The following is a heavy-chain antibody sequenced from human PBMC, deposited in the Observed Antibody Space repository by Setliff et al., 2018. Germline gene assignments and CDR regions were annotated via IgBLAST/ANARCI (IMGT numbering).Heavy chain of an antibody. CDR2: ISPSGGST. Sequence: ASVKVSCKDSGYTFTTYYFHWVRQAPGQGLEWMGIISPSGGSTSYAQKFQDRVTITADESTSTAYMELSSLGSEDTAVYYCASHGGNSLSIYYWGQGTLVTVSS. V-gene: IGHV1-46*01. CDR3: ASHGGNSLSIYY. J-gene: IGHJ4*02. CDR1: GYTFTTYY. D-gene: IGHD2-21*02.